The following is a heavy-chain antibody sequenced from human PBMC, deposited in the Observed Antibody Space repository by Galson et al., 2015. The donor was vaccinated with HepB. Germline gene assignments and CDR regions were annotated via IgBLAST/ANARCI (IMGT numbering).Heavy chain of an antibody. CDR2: IKQDGSQK. V-gene: IGHV3-7*03. D-gene: IGHD5-12*01. J-gene: IGHJ4*02. CDR3: ARVNNEWLRAYTYTYPKFVSFDY. CDR1: GFTFTTSW. Sequence: SLRLSCAASGFTFTTSWMSWVRQAPGKGLEWVATIKQDGSQKFYVDSVKGRFTISRDNAKDSGFLQMSSLRAADTAVYYCARVNNEWLRAYTYTYPKFVSFDYWGQGILVTVSS.